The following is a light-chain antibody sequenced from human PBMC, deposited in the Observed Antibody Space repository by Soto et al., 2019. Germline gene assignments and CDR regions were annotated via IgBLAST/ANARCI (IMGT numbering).Light chain of an antibody. CDR1: SGHSTYA. Sequence: QAVLTQSPSASASLGASVKLTCSLSSGHSTYAIAWHQQQPEKGPRYLMKLNSDGSHNKGDGIPDRFSGSSSGAERYLTISSLQSEDEADYYCQTWGTGVPYVFGTGTKVTVL. CDR3: QTWGTGVPYV. J-gene: IGLJ1*01. CDR2: LNSDGSH. V-gene: IGLV4-69*01.